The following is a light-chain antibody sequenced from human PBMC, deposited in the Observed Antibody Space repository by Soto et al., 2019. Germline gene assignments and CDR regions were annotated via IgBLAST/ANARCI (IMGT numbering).Light chain of an antibody. Sequence: QSVLTQPASVPGSPGQSITISCTGTSSDVGGYNYVSWYQQHPVKAPKLMIYDVTNRPSGVSDHFSGSKSGNTASLTISGLQAEDEADYYCSSYTSSSTPYVFGTGTKVTVL. CDR2: DVT. J-gene: IGLJ1*01. CDR3: SSYTSSSTPYV. CDR1: SSDVGGYNY. V-gene: IGLV2-14*01.